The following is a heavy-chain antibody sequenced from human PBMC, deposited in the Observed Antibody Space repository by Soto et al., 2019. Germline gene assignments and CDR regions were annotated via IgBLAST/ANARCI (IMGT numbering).Heavy chain of an antibody. CDR3: ARDRRRTIFGVVTTGGAFDI. Sequence: ASVKVSCKASGYTFTSYDINWVRQATGQGLEWMGWMNPNSGNTGYAQKFQGRVTMTRNTSISTAYMELSSLRSDDTAVYYCARDRRRTIFGVVTTGGAFDIWGQGTMVTVSS. V-gene: IGHV1-8*01. CDR1: GYTFTSYD. CDR2: MNPNSGNT. J-gene: IGHJ3*02. D-gene: IGHD3-3*01.